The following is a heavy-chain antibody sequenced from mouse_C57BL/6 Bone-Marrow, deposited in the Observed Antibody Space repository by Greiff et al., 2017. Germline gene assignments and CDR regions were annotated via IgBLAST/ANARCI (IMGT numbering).Heavy chain of an antibody. J-gene: IGHJ1*03. CDR2: INPNNGGT. CDR3: ARCSNWYFDV. CDR1: GYTFTDYY. D-gene: IGHD1-1*01. V-gene: IGHV1-26*01. Sequence: EVQLQQSGPELVKPGASVKISCKASGYTFTDYYMNWVKQSHGKSLEWIGDINPNNGGTSYNQKFKGKATLTVDKSSSTASMELRSLTSEDSAVYYCARCSNWYFDVWGTGTTVTVSS.